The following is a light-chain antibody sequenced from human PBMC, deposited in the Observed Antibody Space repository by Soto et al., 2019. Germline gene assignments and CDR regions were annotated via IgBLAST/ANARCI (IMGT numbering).Light chain of an antibody. CDR2: DAS. CDR3: QQYNSYSRI. CDR1: QSISSW. Sequence: DIQMTQSPSTLSASVGDRVTITCRASQSISSWLAWYQQKPGKAPKLLIYDASSLESGVPSRFSGSGSGTEFPLTVSSLQPDDFATYYCQQYNSYSRIFGPGPKVDIK. J-gene: IGKJ3*01. V-gene: IGKV1-5*01.